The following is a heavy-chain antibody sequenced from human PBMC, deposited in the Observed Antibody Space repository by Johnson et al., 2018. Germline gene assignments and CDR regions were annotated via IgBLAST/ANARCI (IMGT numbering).Heavy chain of an antibody. CDR1: GFTFSSYA. CDR2: ISYDGSNK. V-gene: IGHV3-30-3*01. Sequence: QVQLVQSGGGVVQPGRSLRLSCAASGFTFSSYAMHWVRQAPGKGLEWVAVISYDGSNKYYADSVKGRFTISRDNSKNTLYLQMNSLRAEDTAVYYCARDFGQMPTYYYYYMDVWGKGTTVTVSS. J-gene: IGHJ6*03. D-gene: IGHD2-2*01. CDR3: ARDFGQMPTYYYYYMDV.